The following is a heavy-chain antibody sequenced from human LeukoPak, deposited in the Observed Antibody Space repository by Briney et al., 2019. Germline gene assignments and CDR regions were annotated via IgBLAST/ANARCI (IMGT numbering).Heavy chain of an antibody. CDR2: ISAYNGDT. J-gene: IGHJ6*02. D-gene: IGHD3-22*01. CDR1: GYTFTSYG. CDR3: ASTKRGYRVDV. V-gene: IGHV1-18*01. Sequence: GASVKVSCKASGYTFTSYGISWVRQAPGQGLEWMGWISAYNGDTNYAQKLQGRVTMTADTSTSTAYMELRSLRSDDTAVYYCASTKRGYRVDVWGQGTTVTVSS.